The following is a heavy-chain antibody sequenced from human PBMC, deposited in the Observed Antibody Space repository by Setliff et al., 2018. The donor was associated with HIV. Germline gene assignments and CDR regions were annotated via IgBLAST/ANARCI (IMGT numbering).Heavy chain of an antibody. Sequence: GGSLRLSCAVSGFTFTNAWMNWVRQAPGKGLEWVGRGYTKTDGGTTDYAAPVRGRFTFSRDDSKNTVYLQMNSLKTEDTAVYYCATAPGYYDSSPFDWWGPGTLVTVSS. D-gene: IGHD3-22*01. CDR2: GYTKTDGGTT. V-gene: IGHV3-15*07. CDR3: ATAPGYYDSSPFDW. CDR1: GFTFTNAW. J-gene: IGHJ4*02.